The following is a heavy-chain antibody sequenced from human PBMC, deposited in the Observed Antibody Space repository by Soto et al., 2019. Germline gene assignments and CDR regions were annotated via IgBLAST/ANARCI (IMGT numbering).Heavy chain of an antibody. CDR1: GFTFSSHW. CDR3: ARDWFMDY. J-gene: IGHJ4*02. D-gene: IGHD3-10*01. CDR2: IKQDGSEK. Sequence: EVQLVESGGGLVQPGGSLRLSCVGSGFTFSSHWINWIRQAPGKGLEWLAVIKQDGSEKKYVDSLRGRFTIPRDNAKNSVYLQMNSLSVDDTAVYFCARDWFMDYWGQGTLVTVSS. V-gene: IGHV3-7*04.